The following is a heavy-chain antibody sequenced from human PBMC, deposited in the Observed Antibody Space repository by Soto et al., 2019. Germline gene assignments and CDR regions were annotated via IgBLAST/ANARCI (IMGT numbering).Heavy chain of an antibody. Sequence: GASVKVSCKASGYTFTSYGISWVRQAPGQGLEWMGWISAYNGNTKYAQKLQGRVTMTTDTSTSTAYMELRSLRSDDTAVYYCARVAMTTVTENWFDPWGQGTLVTVSS. J-gene: IGHJ5*02. V-gene: IGHV1-18*04. CDR2: ISAYNGNT. CDR1: GYTFTSYG. CDR3: ARVAMTTVTENWFDP. D-gene: IGHD4-4*01.